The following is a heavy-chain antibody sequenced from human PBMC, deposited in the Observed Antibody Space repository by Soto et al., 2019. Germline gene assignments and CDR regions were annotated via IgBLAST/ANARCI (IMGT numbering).Heavy chain of an antibody. Sequence: SVKVSCKAPGGTFSTYAISWVRQAPGQGLEWMGGIIPMFGTANYAQRFQDRVTITADESTNTVYMELSSQRSEDTAVYFCASGIQLWLRRINNGYSGWGQGTLVTVSS. J-gene: IGHJ4*02. CDR3: ASGIQLWLRRINNGYSG. D-gene: IGHD5-18*01. V-gene: IGHV1-69*13. CDR2: IIPMFGTA. CDR1: GGTFSTYA.